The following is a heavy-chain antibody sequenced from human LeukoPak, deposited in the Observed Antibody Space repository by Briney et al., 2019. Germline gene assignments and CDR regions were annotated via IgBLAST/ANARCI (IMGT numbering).Heavy chain of an antibody. CDR3: ARDQPRRGPGGRDY. J-gene: IGHJ4*02. D-gene: IGHD3-16*01. Sequence: ASVMVSCKASGYTFTTYGINWVRQAPGQGLEWMGWIGTYDGNTNYAQKLRGRVSMIRDTSTSTAYLELRSLRSDDTAVYYCARDQPRRGPGGRDYWGQGTLVTVSS. CDR1: GYTFTTYG. V-gene: IGHV1-18*01. CDR2: IGTYDGNT.